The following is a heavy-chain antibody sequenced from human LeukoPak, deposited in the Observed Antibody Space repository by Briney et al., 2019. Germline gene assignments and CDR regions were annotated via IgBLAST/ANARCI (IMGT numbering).Heavy chain of an antibody. D-gene: IGHD6-13*01. CDR2: INPNSGGT. CDR3: AREEVIAAAGPTLDY. V-gene: IGHV1-2*02. Sequence: ASVKVSCKASGYTFTDYYMHWVRQAPGQGLEWMGWINPNSGGTNYAQKFQGRVTMTRDTSISTAYMELNRLSSDDTAVFYCAREEVIAAAGPTLDYWGQGALVTVSS. J-gene: IGHJ4*02. CDR1: GYTFTDYY.